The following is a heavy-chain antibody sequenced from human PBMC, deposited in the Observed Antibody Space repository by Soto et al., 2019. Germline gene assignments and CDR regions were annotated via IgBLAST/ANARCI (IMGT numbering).Heavy chain of an antibody. Sequence: GGSLRLSCAAAGFTFSYYDMHWVRQATGKGLEWVVAIRFDGSTIYYADSVKGRFTISRDNAKNSLYLQMNSLRAEDTAVYYCARGSDSYCGGDCSSGYYYYYGMDVWGQGTTVTVSS. CDR2: IRFDGSTI. D-gene: IGHD2-21*02. CDR1: GFTFSYYD. J-gene: IGHJ6*02. CDR3: ARGSDSYCGGDCSSGYYYYYGMDV. V-gene: IGHV3-33*01.